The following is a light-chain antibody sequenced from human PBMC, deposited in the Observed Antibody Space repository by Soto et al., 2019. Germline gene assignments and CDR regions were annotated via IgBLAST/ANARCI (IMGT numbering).Light chain of an antibody. J-gene: IGKJ5*01. CDR1: QSVSGK. CDR3: QQYTNWPPIT. Sequence: EMLITQSPATLSVSPGESATLSCRASQSVSGKLAWYQQKPGQAPRLLIYDAYTRATGIPARFSGSGSGTNFTLSISSLQSEDFAVYYCQQYTNWPPITFGQGTRLEIK. V-gene: IGKV3-15*01. CDR2: DAY.